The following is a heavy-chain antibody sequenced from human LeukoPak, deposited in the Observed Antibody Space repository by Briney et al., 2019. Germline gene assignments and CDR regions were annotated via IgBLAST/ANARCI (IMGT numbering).Heavy chain of an antibody. CDR2: IYYSGSN. CDR3: AGLGYYDSSGYYDY. CDR1: GVSISSYY. Sequence: SETLSLTCTVSGVSISSYYLSWIRQPPGKGLEWIGYIYYSGSNNYNPSLERRRTISVDTSKNHFPLKLSSVTAADTTVYYCAGLGYYDSSGYYDYWGQGTLVTVSS. D-gene: IGHD3-22*01. J-gene: IGHJ4*02. V-gene: IGHV4-59*08.